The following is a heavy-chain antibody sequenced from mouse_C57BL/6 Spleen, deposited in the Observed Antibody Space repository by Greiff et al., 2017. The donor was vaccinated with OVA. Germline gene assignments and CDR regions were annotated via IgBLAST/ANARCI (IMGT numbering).Heavy chain of an antibody. V-gene: IGHV1-50*01. CDR2: IDPSDSYT. J-gene: IGHJ1*03. D-gene: IGHD2-4*01. CDR1: GYTFTSYW. Sequence: QVQLKQPGAELVKPGASVKLSCKASGYTFTSYWMQWVKQRPGQGLEWIGEIDPSDSYTNYNQKFKGKATLTVDTSSSTAYMQLSSLTSEDSAVYYCARRRLRRYFDVWGTGTTVTVSS. CDR3: ARRRLRRYFDV.